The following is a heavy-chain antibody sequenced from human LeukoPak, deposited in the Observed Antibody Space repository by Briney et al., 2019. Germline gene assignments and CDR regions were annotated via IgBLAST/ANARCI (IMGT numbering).Heavy chain of an antibody. CDR3: ARLKYYYDSSGSRAEYFQH. CDR1: GFTFSSYAM. J-gene: IGHJ1*01. V-gene: IGHV4-4*02. D-gene: IGHD3-22*01. Sequence: GSLRLSCAASGFTFSSYAMSWVRQPPGKGLEWIGEIYHSGSTNYNPSLKSRVTISVDTSKNQFSLKLSSVTAADTAVYYCARLKYYYDSSGSRAEYFQHWGQGTLVTASS. CDR2: IYHSGST.